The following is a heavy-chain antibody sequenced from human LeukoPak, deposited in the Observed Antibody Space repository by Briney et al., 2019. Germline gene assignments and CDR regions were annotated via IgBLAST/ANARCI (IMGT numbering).Heavy chain of an antibody. CDR2: IIPLFGTA. CDR1: GGTFSSYA. D-gene: IGHD2-2*01. Sequence: SVKVSCKASGGTFSSYAISWVRQAPGQGHEWMGGIIPLFGTANYAQKFQGRVTITADESTSTAYMELSSLRSEDTAVYYCARVGYCSSTSCYYYFDYWGQGTLVTVSS. J-gene: IGHJ4*02. V-gene: IGHV1-69*01. CDR3: ARVGYCSSTSCYYYFDY.